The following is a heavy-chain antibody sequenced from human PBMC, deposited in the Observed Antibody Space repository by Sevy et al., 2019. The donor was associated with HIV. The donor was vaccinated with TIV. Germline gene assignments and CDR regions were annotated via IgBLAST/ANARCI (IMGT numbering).Heavy chain of an antibody. CDR3: ARGVGLDC. D-gene: IGHD1-26*01. J-gene: IGHJ4*02. V-gene: IGHV3-7*01. Sequence: GGSLRLSCAASGFTFSPYWMTWVRQAPGKGLEWVANIRPVGSNKYYVDSVKGRFTISRDKAKNSLNLQMNSLRADDTAMYYCARGVGLDCWGQGALVTVSS. CDR2: IRPVGSNK. CDR1: GFTFSPYW.